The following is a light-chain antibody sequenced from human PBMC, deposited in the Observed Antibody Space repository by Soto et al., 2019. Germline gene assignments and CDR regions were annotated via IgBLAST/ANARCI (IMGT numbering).Light chain of an antibody. CDR1: NSDVGGYNY. J-gene: IGLJ2*01. CDR2: EVN. CDR3: SSYGGSSNLV. Sequence: QSALTQPASVSGSPGQSITISCTGTNSDVGGYNYVSWFQQHPGKAPKLMIYEVNKRPSGVPDRFSGSKSGNTASLTVSGLQAEDEADYYCSSYGGSSNLVFGGGTKLTVL. V-gene: IGLV2-8*01.